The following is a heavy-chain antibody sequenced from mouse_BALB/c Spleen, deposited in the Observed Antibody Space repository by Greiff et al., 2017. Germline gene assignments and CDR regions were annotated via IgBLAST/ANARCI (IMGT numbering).Heavy chain of an antibody. J-gene: IGHJ4*01. CDR3: ARNFHGNYESAMDY. V-gene: IGHV2-2*02. CDR1: GFSLTSYG. Sequence: VKLMESGPGLVQPSQSLSITCTVSGFSLTSYGVHWVRQSPGKGLEWLGVIWSGGSTDYNAAFISRLSISKDNSKSQVFFKMNSLQANDTAIYYCARNFHGNYESAMDYWGQGTSVTVSS. D-gene: IGHD2-1*01. CDR2: IWSGGST.